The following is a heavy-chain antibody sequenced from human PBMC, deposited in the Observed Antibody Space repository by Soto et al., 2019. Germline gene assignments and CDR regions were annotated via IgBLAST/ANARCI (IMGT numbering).Heavy chain of an antibody. CDR2: IWSDGNKK. Sequence: QVQLEESGGGVVQPGRSLRLSCAASGFTFSSSVMHWVRQAPGRGLEWVAVIWSDGNKKYYADSVTGRFAISRDNSINTLYLQMSSLSAEDTAVYYCARVVLWSGYHYALAVWGQGTTVTVSS. CDR1: GFTFSSSV. CDR3: ARVVLWSGYHYALAV. V-gene: IGHV3-33*01. D-gene: IGHD3-3*01. J-gene: IGHJ6*02.